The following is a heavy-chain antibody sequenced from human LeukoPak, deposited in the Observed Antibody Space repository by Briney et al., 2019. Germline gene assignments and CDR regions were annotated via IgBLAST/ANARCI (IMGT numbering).Heavy chain of an antibody. CDR3: ARDRETMVRGVTSFYYYYYMDV. D-gene: IGHD3-10*01. J-gene: IGHJ6*03. V-gene: IGHV4-39*07. CDR2: IYYSGST. Sequence: SETLSLTCTVSGGSISSSSYYWGWIRQPPGKGLEWIGSIYYSGSTYYNPSLKSRVTISVDTSKNQFSLKLSSVTAADTAVYYCARDRETMVRGVTSFYYYYYMDVWGKGTTVTISS. CDR1: GGSISSSSYY.